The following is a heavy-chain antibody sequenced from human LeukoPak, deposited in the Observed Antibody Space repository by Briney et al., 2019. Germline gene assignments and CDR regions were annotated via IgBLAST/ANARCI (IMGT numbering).Heavy chain of an antibody. V-gene: IGHV1-69*04. J-gene: IGHJ4*02. D-gene: IGHD1-1*01. CDR1: GGTFSSHT. CDR3: AGDRTGTYSFDY. CDR2: IIPILGIA. Sequence: GSSVKVSCKASGGTFSSHTISWVRQAPGQGLEWMGRIIPILGIANYAQKFQGRVTITADKSTSTAYMELSSLRSEDTAVYYCAGDRTGTYSFDYWGQGTLVTVSS.